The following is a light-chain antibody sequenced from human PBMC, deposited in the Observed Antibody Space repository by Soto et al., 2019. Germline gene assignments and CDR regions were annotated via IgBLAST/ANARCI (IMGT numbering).Light chain of an antibody. CDR2: AAS. Sequence: DIQMTQSPSSLSAPVGDRVTITCRASQSITTYLNWYQQNPGKAPKLLIYAASSLQSGVPSRFSGSGSGTDFTLTISSLQPEDFATYYCQPSYSTPYTFGQGTKLEIK. CDR1: QSITTY. V-gene: IGKV1-39*01. J-gene: IGKJ2*01. CDR3: QPSYSTPYT.